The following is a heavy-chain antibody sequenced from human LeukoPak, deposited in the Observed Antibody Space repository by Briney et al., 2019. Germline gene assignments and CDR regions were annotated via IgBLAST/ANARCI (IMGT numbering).Heavy chain of an antibody. Sequence: SETLSLTCTVSGYSISSGYYWGWIRQPPGKGLEWIGSVYHSGSTYYNPSLKSRVTISVDTSKNQFSLKLSSVTAADTAVYYCARHFTGGINMVRGTRYYYMDVWGKGTSVTISS. CDR3: ARHFTGGINMVRGTRYYYMDV. V-gene: IGHV4-38-2*02. CDR1: GYSISSGYY. J-gene: IGHJ6*03. D-gene: IGHD3-10*01. CDR2: VYHSGST.